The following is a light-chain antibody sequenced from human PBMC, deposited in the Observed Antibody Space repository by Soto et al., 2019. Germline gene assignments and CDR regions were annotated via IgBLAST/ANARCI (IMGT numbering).Light chain of an antibody. CDR3: QQLNSYPIT. Sequence: IHLIQTQSSLSASVGDRGTIAWRASQGISSYLAWYQQKPGKAPKLLIYAASTLQSGVPSRFSGSGSGTDFTLTISSLQPEDFATYYCQQLNSYPITFGQGTRLEIK. V-gene: IGKV1-9*01. CDR2: AAS. CDR1: QGISSY. J-gene: IGKJ5*01.